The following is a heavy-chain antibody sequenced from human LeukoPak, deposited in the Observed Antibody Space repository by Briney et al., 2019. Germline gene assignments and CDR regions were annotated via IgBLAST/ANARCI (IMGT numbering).Heavy chain of an antibody. CDR2: IYYSGST. CDR3: ARGRRDGGRGSLYYGMDV. D-gene: IGHD5-24*01. V-gene: IGHV4-59*01. J-gene: IGHJ6*02. CDR1: GGSISSYY. Sequence: SGTLSLTCTVSGGSISSYYWSWIRQPPGKGLEWIGYIYYSGSTNYNLSLKSRVTISVDTSKNQFSLKLSSVTAADTAVYYCARGRRDGGRGSLYYGMDVWGQGTTVTVSS.